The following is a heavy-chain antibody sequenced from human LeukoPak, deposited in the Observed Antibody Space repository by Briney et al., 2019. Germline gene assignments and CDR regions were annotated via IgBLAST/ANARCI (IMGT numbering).Heavy chain of an antibody. J-gene: IGHJ3*02. D-gene: IGHD3-22*01. CDR2: INPNSGGT. CDR3: ARVGYYDSSGYYGGSTQDAFDI. V-gene: IGHV1-2*04. Sequence: GASVKVSCKASGYTFTGYYMHWVRQAPGQGLEWMGWINPNSGGTNYAQKFQGWVTMTRDTSISTAYMELSRLRSDDTAVYYCARVGYYDSSGYYGGSTQDAFDIWGQGTMVTVSS. CDR1: GYTFTGYY.